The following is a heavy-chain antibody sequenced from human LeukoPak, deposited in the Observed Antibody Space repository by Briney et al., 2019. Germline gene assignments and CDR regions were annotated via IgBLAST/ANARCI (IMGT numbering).Heavy chain of an antibody. V-gene: IGHV3-30-3*01. Sequence: GGSLRLSCAASGFTFSSYAMHWVRQAPGKGLEWVAVISYDGSNKYYADSVKGRFTISRDNSKNTLHLQMNSLRAEDTAVYYCARSFGIVVVNDAFDIWGQGTMVTVSS. J-gene: IGHJ3*02. D-gene: IGHD3-22*01. CDR1: GFTFSSYA. CDR3: ARSFGIVVVNDAFDI. CDR2: ISYDGSNK.